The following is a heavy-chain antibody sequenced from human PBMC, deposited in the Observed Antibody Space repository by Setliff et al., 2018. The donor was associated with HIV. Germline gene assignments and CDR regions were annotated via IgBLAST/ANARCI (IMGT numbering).Heavy chain of an antibody. CDR3: ARARRAGSGPKYFQH. J-gene: IGHJ1*01. CDR2: INHSGST. Sequence: SETLSLTCTVSGGSISSSNYYWGWVRQPPGKGLEWIGEINHSGSTNYNPSLESRVTISVDTSKNQFSLRLSSVTAADTAVYYCARARRAGSGPKYFQHWGQGTLVTVSS. V-gene: IGHV4-39*07. CDR1: GGSISSSNYY. D-gene: IGHD2-15*01.